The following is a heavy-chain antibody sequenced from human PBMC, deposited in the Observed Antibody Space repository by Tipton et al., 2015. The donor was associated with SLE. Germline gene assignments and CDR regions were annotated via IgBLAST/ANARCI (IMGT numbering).Heavy chain of an antibody. CDR1: GGTFSSYA. CDR3: ARVATYYDFWSGRGYMDV. CDR2: IIPIFGTA. V-gene: IGHV1-69*06. Sequence: QLVQSGPEVKKPGSSVKVSCKASGGTFSSYAISWVRQAPGQGLEWMGGIIPIFGTANYAQKFQGRVTITADKSTSTAYMELSSLRAEDTAVYYCARVATYYDFWSGRGYMDVWGKGTTVTVSS. D-gene: IGHD3-3*01. J-gene: IGHJ6*03.